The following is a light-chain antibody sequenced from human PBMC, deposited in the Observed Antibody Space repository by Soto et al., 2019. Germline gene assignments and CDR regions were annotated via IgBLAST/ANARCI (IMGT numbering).Light chain of an antibody. CDR1: QGINTF. CDR2: AAS. Sequence: DIQMTQSPSSLSASVGDRVTITCRASQGINTFLAWYEQKPGKVPKLMIYAASTLQSGVPSRFSGSGSGTDVTITSRSLQPEDVATSYCQKYHRAPFTFGPGTQVDI. CDR3: QKYHRAPFT. V-gene: IGKV1-27*01. J-gene: IGKJ3*01.